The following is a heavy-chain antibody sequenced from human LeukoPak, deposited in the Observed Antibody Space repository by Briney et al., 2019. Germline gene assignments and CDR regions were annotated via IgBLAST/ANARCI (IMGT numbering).Heavy chain of an antibody. CDR2: ISSSGSTI. CDR1: GFTFSSYE. Sequence: GGSLRLSCAASGFTFSSYEMNWVRQAPGKGLEWVSYISSSGSTIYYADSVKGRFTISRDNAKNSLYLKMNSLRAEDTAVYYCARWVSCSGGSCYFYIDYWGQGTLVTVSS. D-gene: IGHD2-15*01. J-gene: IGHJ4*02. CDR3: ARWVSCSGGSCYFYIDY. V-gene: IGHV3-48*03.